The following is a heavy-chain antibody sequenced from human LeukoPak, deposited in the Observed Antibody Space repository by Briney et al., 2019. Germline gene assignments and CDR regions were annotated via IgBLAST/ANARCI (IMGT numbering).Heavy chain of an antibody. J-gene: IGHJ4*02. CDR3: AREAYCTNGVCYFDY. Sequence: GSLRLSFAASGFTFSSYSMNWVRQAPGKGLEWVSYISSSSITIYYADSVKGRFTISRDNAKNSLYLQMNSLRAEDTAVYYCAREAYCTNGVCYFDYWGQGTLVTVSS. D-gene: IGHD2-8*01. V-gene: IGHV3-48*01. CDR1: GFTFSSYS. CDR2: ISSSSITI.